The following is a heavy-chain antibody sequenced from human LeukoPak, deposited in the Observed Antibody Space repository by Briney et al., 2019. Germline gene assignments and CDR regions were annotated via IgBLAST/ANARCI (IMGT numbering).Heavy chain of an antibody. CDR3: ARVLSGSWDWFDP. D-gene: IGHD3-22*01. Sequence: GGSLRLSCAASGFTFSNYWMHWVRQAPGKGLVWVSRINTDGSRITYADSVKGRFTISRDNAMNTVYLQMNSLRAEDTAVYYCARVLSGSWDWFDPWGQGTLVTVSS. V-gene: IGHV3-74*01. J-gene: IGHJ5*02. CDR1: GFTFSNYW. CDR2: INTDGSRI.